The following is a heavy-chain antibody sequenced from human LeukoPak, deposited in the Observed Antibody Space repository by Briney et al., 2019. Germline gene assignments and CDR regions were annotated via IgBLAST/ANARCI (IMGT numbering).Heavy chain of an antibody. D-gene: IGHD4-11*01. CDR3: ARHRDYSVDYFDY. V-gene: IGHV4-39*01. CDR2: IYYSGST. J-gene: IGHJ4*02. CDR1: GGSISSSTSY. Sequence: PSETLSLTCTVSGGSISSSTSYWGWIRQPPGKGLEWIGSIYYSGSTYYNPSLKSRVTIFVDTSKNQFPLKVNSVTAADTAVYYCARHRDYSVDYFDYWGQGTLVTVSS.